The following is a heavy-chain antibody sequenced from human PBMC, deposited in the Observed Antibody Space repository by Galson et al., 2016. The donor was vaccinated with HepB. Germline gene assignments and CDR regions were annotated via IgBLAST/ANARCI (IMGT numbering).Heavy chain of an antibody. Sequence: TLSLTCSVSGASISRGDYYWSWIRQPPGKGLEWIGYIHSSGTTQYNPSLKRRLIISLDTSRNQFSLKLSAVTAADTAVYYCARDSTTSPREYYGIDVWGQGTTVTVSS. V-gene: IGHV4-30-4*01. D-gene: IGHD2-2*01. CDR1: GASISRGDYY. J-gene: IGHJ6*02. CDR3: ARDSTTSPREYYGIDV. CDR2: IHSSGTT.